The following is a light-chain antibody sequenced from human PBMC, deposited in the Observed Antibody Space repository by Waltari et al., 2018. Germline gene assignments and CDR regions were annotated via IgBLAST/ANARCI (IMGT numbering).Light chain of an antibody. V-gene: IGLV1-44*01. CDR1: SPHTARNT. J-gene: IGLJ3*02. Sequence: QSVLTQPPSASGTPGPRVTTSCSGSSPHTARNTVIWYQQLPGTAPKLLIYRSDQRPSGVPDRFSGSKSGTSASLAISGLQSEDEADYYCAAWDDSLNGWVFGGGTKLTVL. CDR3: AAWDDSLNGWV. CDR2: RSD.